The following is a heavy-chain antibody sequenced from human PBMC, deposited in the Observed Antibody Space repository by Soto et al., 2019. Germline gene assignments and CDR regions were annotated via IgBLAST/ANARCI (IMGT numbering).Heavy chain of an antibody. CDR3: ARGVPASQSLDY. Sequence: TLSLTCTVAGGSISSGGYYWSWIRQHPGKGLEWIGYIYYSGSTYYNPSLKSRVTISVDTSKNQFSLKLSSVTAADTAVYYCARGVPASQSLDYWGQGTLVTVSS. D-gene: IGHD2-2*01. CDR2: IYYSGST. CDR1: GGSISSGGYY. J-gene: IGHJ4*02. V-gene: IGHV4-31*03.